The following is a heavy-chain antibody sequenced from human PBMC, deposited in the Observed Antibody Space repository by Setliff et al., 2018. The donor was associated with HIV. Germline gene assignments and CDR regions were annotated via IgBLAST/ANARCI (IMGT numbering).Heavy chain of an antibody. CDR2: LIPIVDIT. J-gene: IGHJ4*02. CDR1: GGTFSNYA. CDR3: ARSRYSSSSGDY. D-gene: IGHD6-6*01. V-gene: IGHV1-69*10. Sequence: GASVKVSCKASGGTFSNYAFSWVRQAPGQGLEWMGGLIPIVDITKSTQKFRDRVTFTADESTETAQMELSGLTFEDTAVYYCARSRYSSSSGDYWGQGTLVTVSS.